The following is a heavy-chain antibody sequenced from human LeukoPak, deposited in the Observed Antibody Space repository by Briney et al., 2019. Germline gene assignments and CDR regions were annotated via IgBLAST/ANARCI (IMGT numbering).Heavy chain of an antibody. CDR2: INPSTGNT. J-gene: IGHJ4*02. CDR3: ARGGVVETKTWGSYFDY. Sequence: GASVKVSCKASGYTFTGYYIHWVRQAPGQGLEWMGVINPSTGNTYYAQKFQARVTMTRDTSTSTVYMELSSLTSEDTAVYSCARGGVVETKTWGSYFDYWGQGTLVTVSS. CDR1: GYTFTGYY. V-gene: IGHV1-46*01. D-gene: IGHD2-15*01.